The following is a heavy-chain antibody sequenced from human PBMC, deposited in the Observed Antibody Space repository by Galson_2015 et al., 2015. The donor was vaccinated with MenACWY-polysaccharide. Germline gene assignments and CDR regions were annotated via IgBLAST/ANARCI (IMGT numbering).Heavy chain of an antibody. CDR3: VRDNGGIDY. D-gene: IGHD3-16*01. V-gene: IGHV3-74*01. J-gene: IGHJ4*02. CDR1: GFTFNSYW. CDR2: INNDGSST. Sequence: LRLSCAASGFTFNSYWLHWVRQAPGKGLVWVSHINNDGSSTNYADSVKGRFTISRDNAKNTLYLQMKSLRAEDTAVYYCVRDNGGIDYWGQGTLVTVSS.